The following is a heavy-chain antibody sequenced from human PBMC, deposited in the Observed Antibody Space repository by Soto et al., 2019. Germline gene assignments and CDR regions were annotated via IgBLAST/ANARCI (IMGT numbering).Heavy chain of an antibody. CDR2: INPKRGGT. V-gene: IGHV1-2*04. CDR3: ARGHSTDCSNGVCSFFYNHEMDV. Sequence: GASVKVSCKASGYSFTDYHIHWVRQPPGQEXEWLGRINPKRGGTSTAQKFQGWVTMTRDRSISTVYMELTRLRSDDTAVYFCARGHSTDCSNGVCSFFYNHEMDVWGQGTTVTVSS. CDR1: GYSFTDYH. J-gene: IGHJ6*02. D-gene: IGHD2-8*01.